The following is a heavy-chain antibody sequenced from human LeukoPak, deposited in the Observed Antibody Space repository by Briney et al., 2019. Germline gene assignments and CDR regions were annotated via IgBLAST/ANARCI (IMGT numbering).Heavy chain of an antibody. CDR1: GYTFTSYY. CDR3: AINCNYALDAFDI. Sequence: ASVKVSCKASGYTFTSYYMHWVRQARGQGLEWMGIINPSGGSTSYAQKFQGRVTITRNTSISTAYMELSSLRSEDTAVYYCAINCNYALDAFDIWGQGTMVTVSS. J-gene: IGHJ3*02. V-gene: IGHV1-46*01. CDR2: INPSGGST. D-gene: IGHD1-7*01.